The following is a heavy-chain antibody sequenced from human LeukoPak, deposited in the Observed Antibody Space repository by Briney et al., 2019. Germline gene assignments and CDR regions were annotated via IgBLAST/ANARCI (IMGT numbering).Heavy chain of an antibody. D-gene: IGHD4-17*01. J-gene: IGHJ4*02. Sequence: PGGSLRLSCSASQFNFNIYAMAWVRQAPGKGLEWVSAISGTGGSTYYGDSVKGRSTVSRDNSKNTLYLQMNSLRPEDTAVYYCAKGGDYGDYPRYFDSWGQGTLVTVSS. CDR1: QFNFNIYA. CDR2: ISGTGGST. CDR3: AKGGDYGDYPRYFDS. V-gene: IGHV3-23*01.